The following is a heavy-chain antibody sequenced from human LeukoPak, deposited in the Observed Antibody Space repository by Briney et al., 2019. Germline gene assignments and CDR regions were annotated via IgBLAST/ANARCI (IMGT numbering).Heavy chain of an antibody. D-gene: IGHD3-9*01. J-gene: IGHJ4*02. Sequence: PGKSLRLSCAASGFTFNNYAMHWVRQAPGKGLEWVAVISRDGGNQYYTDSVKGRFTISRDKSKNTLHLQMNSLRAEDTAVYYCARPYYDILTGCLRYWGQGTLVTVSS. CDR3: ARPYYDILTGCLRY. CDR2: ISRDGGNQ. V-gene: IGHV3-30-3*01. CDR1: GFTFNNYA.